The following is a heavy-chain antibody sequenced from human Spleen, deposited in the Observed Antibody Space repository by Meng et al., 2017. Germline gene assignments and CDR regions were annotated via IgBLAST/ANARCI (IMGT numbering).Heavy chain of an antibody. Sequence: QVQLQESGPGLVKPSETLSLTDTVSGGSVSSGSYYWSWIRQPPGKGLEWIGYIYYSGSTNYNPSLKSRVTISVDTSKNQFSLKLSSMTAADTAVYYCARGLLLAALRNWGQGTLVTVSS. CDR3: ARGLLLAALRN. V-gene: IGHV4-61*01. D-gene: IGHD6-6*01. CDR1: GGSVSSGSYY. J-gene: IGHJ4*02. CDR2: IYYSGST.